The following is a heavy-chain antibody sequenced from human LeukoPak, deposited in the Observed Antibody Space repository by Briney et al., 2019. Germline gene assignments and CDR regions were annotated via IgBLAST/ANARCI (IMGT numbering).Heavy chain of an antibody. V-gene: IGHV4-59*01. CDR3: ARVGGGSVLAASFDY. CDR1: GGSISSYY. D-gene: IGHD3-16*01. Sequence: SETLSLTCTVSGGSISSYYWSWIRQPPGKGLEWIGYIYYSGSTNYNPSLKSRVTISVDTSKNQFSLKLSSVTAADTAVYYCARVGGGSVLAASFDYWGQGTLVTVSS. CDR2: IYYSGST. J-gene: IGHJ4*02.